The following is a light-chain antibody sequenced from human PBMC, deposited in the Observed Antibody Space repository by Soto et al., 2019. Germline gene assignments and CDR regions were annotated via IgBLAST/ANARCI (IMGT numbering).Light chain of an antibody. Sequence: QSALTQPRSVSGSPGQSVTYSCTGTSSDVGGYNSVSWVQQHPGKAPKLMVFDVSKRPSGVPDRFSGSKSGNKASLTISGLQAEDEADYYCCSYAGTYTWVFGGGTKLTVL. V-gene: IGLV2-11*01. CDR1: SSDVGGYNS. CDR2: DVS. J-gene: IGLJ3*02. CDR3: CSYAGTYTWV.